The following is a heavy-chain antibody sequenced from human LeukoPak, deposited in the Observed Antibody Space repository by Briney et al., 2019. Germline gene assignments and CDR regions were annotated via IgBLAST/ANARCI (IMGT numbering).Heavy chain of an antibody. V-gene: IGHV4-38-2*01. J-gene: IGHJ4*02. D-gene: IGHD2-15*01. CDR1: GYSISSGYY. Sequence: SETLSLTCAVSGYSISSGYYWGWIRQPPGKGLEWIGSIYHSGSTYYNPSLKSRVTISVDTSKNQFSLKLSSVTAADTAVYYCARGYCSGGSCYRLDYWGQGTLVTVSS. CDR3: ARGYCSGGSCYRLDY. CDR2: IYHSGST.